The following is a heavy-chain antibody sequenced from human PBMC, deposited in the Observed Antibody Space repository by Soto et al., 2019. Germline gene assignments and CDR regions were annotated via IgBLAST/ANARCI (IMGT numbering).Heavy chain of an antibody. D-gene: IGHD2-2*01. CDR1: GDTFNSYA. CDR2: IIPIFHTA. Sequence: ASVKVSFKASGDTFNSYAISWLRQARGQGLQWVGGIIPIFHTANYAQKFQARVAMTADESASTAYMELSGLRSEDTAVYYCARVGYCNTTNCLFYYYHYGMDVWGQGTTVIVSS. J-gene: IGHJ6*02. V-gene: IGHV1-69*13. CDR3: ARVGYCNTTNCLFYYYHYGMDV.